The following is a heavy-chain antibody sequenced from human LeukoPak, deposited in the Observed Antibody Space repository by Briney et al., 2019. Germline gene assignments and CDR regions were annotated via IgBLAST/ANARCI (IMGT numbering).Heavy chain of an antibody. CDR1: GFTFSSYS. D-gene: IGHD2-2*01. J-gene: IGHJ4*02. CDR2: ISSSSSYI. Sequence: PGGSLRLSCAASGFTFSSYSMNWVRQAPGKGLEWVSSISSSSSYIYYADSVKGRFTISRDNAKNSLYLQMNSLRAEDTAVYYCARDPLGYCSSTSCYRDYWGQGTLVTVSS. V-gene: IGHV3-21*01. CDR3: ARDPLGYCSSTSCYRDY.